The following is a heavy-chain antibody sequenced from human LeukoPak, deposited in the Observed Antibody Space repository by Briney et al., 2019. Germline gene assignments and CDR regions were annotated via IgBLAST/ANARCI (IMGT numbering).Heavy chain of an antibody. D-gene: IGHD2/OR15-2a*01. CDR3: ARDNIWAFDM. Sequence: PGGSLRLSCAASGFTVSSNYMSWVRQAPGKGLEWVSIIYSAGGTYYADSVKGRFTISRDDAKTSVYLQMNSLRDEDTAIYYCARDNIWAFDMWGQGTMVTVSS. V-gene: IGHV3-53*01. J-gene: IGHJ3*02. CDR1: GFTVSSNY. CDR2: IYSAGGT.